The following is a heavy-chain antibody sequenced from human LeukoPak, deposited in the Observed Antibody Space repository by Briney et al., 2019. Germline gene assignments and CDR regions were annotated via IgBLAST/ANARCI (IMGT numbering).Heavy chain of an antibody. D-gene: IGHD3-3*01. CDR3: ARQIDPDGFSYYFDY. J-gene: IGHJ4*02. Sequence: GESLKVSFKGSGYSFNSYWIGWGRQIPGKSLEGMGVIYPGDSDTRYSPSFQGQVTISADKSISIAYLQWSSLKASDTAMYYCARQIDPDGFSYYFDYWGQGTLVTVSS. CDR1: GYSFNSYW. V-gene: IGHV5-51*01. CDR2: IYPGDSDT.